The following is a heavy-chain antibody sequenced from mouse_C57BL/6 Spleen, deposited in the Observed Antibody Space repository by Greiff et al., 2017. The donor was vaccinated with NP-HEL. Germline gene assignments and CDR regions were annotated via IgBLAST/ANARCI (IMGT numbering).Heavy chain of an antibody. J-gene: IGHJ2*01. CDR2: ISYDGSN. CDR1: GYSITSGYY. V-gene: IGHV3-6*01. Sequence: EVQLQQSGPGLVKPSQSLSLTCSVTGYSITSGYYWNWIRQFPGNKLEWMGYISYDGSNNYNPSLKNRISITRDTSKNQFFLKLNSVTTEDTATYYCARDPSSMKNYFDYWGQGSTLTVSS. CDR3: ARDPSSMKNYFDY. D-gene: IGHD2-3*01.